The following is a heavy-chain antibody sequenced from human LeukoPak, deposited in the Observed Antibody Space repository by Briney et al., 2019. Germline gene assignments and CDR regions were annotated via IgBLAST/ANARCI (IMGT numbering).Heavy chain of an antibody. V-gene: IGHV6-1*01. D-gene: IGHD5-18*01. CDR1: GDSVSSNSAA. CDR2: TYYRSKWYN. Sequence: SQTLSLTCAISGDSVSSNSAAWNWIRQSPSRGLKWLGRTYYRSKWYNDYAVSVKSRITINPDTSKNQFSLQLNSVTPEDTAVYYCAAGGYSYGYNWFDPWGQGTLVTVSS. CDR3: AAGGYSYGYNWFDP. J-gene: IGHJ5*02.